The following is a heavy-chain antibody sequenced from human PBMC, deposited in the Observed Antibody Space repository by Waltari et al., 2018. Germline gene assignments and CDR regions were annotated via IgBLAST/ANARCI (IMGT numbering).Heavy chain of an antibody. V-gene: IGHV3-23*01. CDR1: GFTFSSYA. CDR2: ISVRCGST. Sequence: EVQLLESGGGLVQPGGSLRLSCAASGFTFSSYAMSWVRQAPGKGVEWVSSISVRCGSTYYADSVKGRFTISRDNSKNTLYLQMNSLRAEDTAVYYCAKGNHIVATIDLDYWGQGTLVTVSS. D-gene: IGHD5-12*01. J-gene: IGHJ4*02. CDR3: AKGNHIVATIDLDY.